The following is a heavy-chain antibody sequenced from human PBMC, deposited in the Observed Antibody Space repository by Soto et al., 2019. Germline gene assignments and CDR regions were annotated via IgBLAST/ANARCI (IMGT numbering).Heavy chain of an antibody. CDR1: GGTFSSYA. Sequence: QVQLVQSGAEVKKPGSSVKVSCKASGGTFSSYAISWVRQAPGQGLEWMVGIIPIFGTANYAQKFQGRVTITADESTSTAYMELSSLRSEDTAVYYCARASLGYYDSSGYYPIDYWGQGTLVTVSS. J-gene: IGHJ4*02. D-gene: IGHD3-22*01. CDR2: IIPIFGTA. CDR3: ARASLGYYDSSGYYPIDY. V-gene: IGHV1-69*01.